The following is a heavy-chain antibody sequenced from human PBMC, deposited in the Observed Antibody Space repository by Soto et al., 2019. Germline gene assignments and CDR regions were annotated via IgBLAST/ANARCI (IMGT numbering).Heavy chain of an antibody. CDR3: ARDFDVNTALDYWYFDL. CDR2: IYSSGRT. D-gene: IGHD3-9*01. J-gene: IGHJ2*01. Sequence: QVHLQESGPGVVKASETLSLTCSLSGGSTSGKYWSWIRQSAGKGLEWIGRIYSSGRTHYNPSLGSRVSISVAQNSFSLRRTSVTAADTAIYYCARDFDVNTALDYWYFDLWGRGTQVSV. CDR1: GGSTSGKY. V-gene: IGHV4-4*07.